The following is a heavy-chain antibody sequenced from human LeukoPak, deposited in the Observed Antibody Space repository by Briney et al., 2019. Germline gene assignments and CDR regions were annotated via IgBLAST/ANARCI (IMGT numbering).Heavy chain of an antibody. CDR1: GFTFSSYG. Sequence: GGSLRLSCAASGFTFSSYGMSWVRQAPGKGLEWVSAISGSGGSTYYADSVKGRFTISRDNAKNSLYLQMNSPRAEDTALYYCAKGSYGSGSYSDYWGRGTLVTVSS. CDR3: AKGSYGSGSYSDY. V-gene: IGHV3-23*01. CDR2: ISGSGGST. J-gene: IGHJ4*02. D-gene: IGHD3-10*01.